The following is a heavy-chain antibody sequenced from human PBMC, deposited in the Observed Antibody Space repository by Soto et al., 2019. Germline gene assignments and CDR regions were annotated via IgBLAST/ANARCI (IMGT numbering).Heavy chain of an antibody. CDR2: ISYDGSNK. J-gene: IGHJ4*02. V-gene: IGHV3-30*03. D-gene: IGHD3-3*01. CDR1: GFTFSSYG. Sequence: QVQLVESGGGVVQPGRSLRLSCAASGFTFSSYGMHWVRQAPGKGLEWVAVISYDGSNKYYADSVKGRFTISRDNSKNTLYLQMNSLRAEDTAVYYCAIFGVVIQDYWGQGTLVTVSS. CDR3: AIFGVVIQDY.